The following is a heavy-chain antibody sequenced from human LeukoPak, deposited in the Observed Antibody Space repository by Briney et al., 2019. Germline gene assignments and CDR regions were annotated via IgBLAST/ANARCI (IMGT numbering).Heavy chain of an antibody. CDR2: IYTSGST. CDR3: ARTGYCSSASCYTATRPYYYYYMDV. J-gene: IGHJ6*03. V-gene: IGHV4-61*02. Sequence: SETLSLTCTVPGGSISSGSYYWSCVQQPAGKGLECIGRIYTSGSTNYNPSLKSRVTISVDTSKNQFSLKLSSVTAADTAVYYCARTGYCSSASCYTATRPYYYYYMDVWGKGTTVTVSS. D-gene: IGHD2-2*02. CDR1: GGSISSGSYY.